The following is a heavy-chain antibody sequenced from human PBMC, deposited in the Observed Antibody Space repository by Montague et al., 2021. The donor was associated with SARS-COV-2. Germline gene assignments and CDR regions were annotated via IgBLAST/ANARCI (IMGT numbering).Heavy chain of an antibody. CDR3: ARHVSGSLTHFHH. V-gene: IGHV4-59*08. D-gene: IGHD1-26*01. CDR2: ICYSGST. J-gene: IGHJ1*01. Sequence: SETLSLTCTVSGGSLSSYYWSWIRQPPGKGLEWIGYICYSGSTNYNPSLKSRVTISVDTPKNQFSLNLSSVTAADTAVYYCARHVSGSLTHFHHWGQGSLVTVSS. CDR1: GGSLSSYY.